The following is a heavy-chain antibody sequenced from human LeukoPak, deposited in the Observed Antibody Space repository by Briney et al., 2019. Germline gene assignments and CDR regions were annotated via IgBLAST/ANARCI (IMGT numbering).Heavy chain of an antibody. CDR3: AREVPQSPGRITMVRGVHPDY. Sequence: PGGSLRLSCAASGITFGNSAMSWVRQAPGKGLEWVSSVFGSGGSTYYADSVKGRFTISRDNSKNTLYLQMNSLRAEDTAVYYCAREVPQSPGRITMVRGVHPDYWGQGTLVTVSS. D-gene: IGHD3-10*01. CDR1: GITFGNSA. V-gene: IGHV3-23*01. J-gene: IGHJ4*02. CDR2: VFGSGGST.